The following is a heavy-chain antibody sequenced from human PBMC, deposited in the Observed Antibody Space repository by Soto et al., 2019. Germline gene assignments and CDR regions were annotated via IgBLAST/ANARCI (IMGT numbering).Heavy chain of an antibody. Sequence: GGSLRLSCAASGFTFSSYWMSWVRQAPGKGLEWVANIKQYGSEKYYVDSVKGRFTISRDNAKNSLYLQMNSLRAEDTAVYYCAREMSTLYYDFWSGYPRQWFDPWGQGTLVTVSS. CDR2: IKQYGSEK. CDR1: GFTFSSYW. D-gene: IGHD3-3*01. CDR3: AREMSTLYYDFWSGYPRQWFDP. V-gene: IGHV3-7*05. J-gene: IGHJ5*02.